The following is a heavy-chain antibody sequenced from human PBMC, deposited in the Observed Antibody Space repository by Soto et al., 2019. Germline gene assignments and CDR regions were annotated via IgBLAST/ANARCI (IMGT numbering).Heavy chain of an antibody. V-gene: IGHV3-7*03. J-gene: IGHJ6*02. CDR2: IKQDGSEK. CDR3: ARDSYYYYDSSGYGRFYGMDV. Sequence: GGSLRLSCAASGFTFSSYWMSWVRQAPGKGLGCVANIKQDGSEKYYVDSVKGRFTISRDNAKNSLYLQMNSLRAEDTAVYYCARDSYYYYDSSGYGRFYGMDVWGQGTTVTVSS. D-gene: IGHD3-22*01. CDR1: GFTFSSYW.